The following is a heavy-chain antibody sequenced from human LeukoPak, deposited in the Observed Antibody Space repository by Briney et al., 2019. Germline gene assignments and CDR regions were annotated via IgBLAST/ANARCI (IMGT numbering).Heavy chain of an antibody. J-gene: IGHJ4*02. CDR2: IYYSGST. Sequence: SETLSRTCTVSGGSISSSSYYWGWIRQPPGKGLEWIGSIYYSGSTYYNPSLKSRVTISVDTSKNQFSLKLSSVTAADTAVYYCARSVDTAMAFDYWGQGTLVTVSS. CDR1: GGSISSSSYY. D-gene: IGHD5-18*01. CDR3: ARSVDTAMAFDY. V-gene: IGHV4-39*01.